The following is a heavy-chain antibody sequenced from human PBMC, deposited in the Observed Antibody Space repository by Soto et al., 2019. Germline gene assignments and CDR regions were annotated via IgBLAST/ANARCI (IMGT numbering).Heavy chain of an antibody. CDR2: INPDGFRK. D-gene: IGHD6-19*01. Sequence: LRLSCAAAGFNFNTYWMSWVRQAPGKGLEWVASINPDGFRKYFADSVKGRCTISRDSADNSLYIQMISLRAEDTAVYFCATWESSGGYLGVWGQGILVTVSS. J-gene: IGHJ1*01. CDR3: ATWESSGGYLGV. V-gene: IGHV3-7*03. CDR1: GFNFNTYW.